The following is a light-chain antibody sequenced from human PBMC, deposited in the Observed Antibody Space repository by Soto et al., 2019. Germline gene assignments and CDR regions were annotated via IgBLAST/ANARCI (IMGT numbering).Light chain of an antibody. Sequence: IGWTQSPGTLSVSPGEGATLSCRASQGVSSSNLAWYQQKPGQAPRLLIYGASSRATGIPDRFSGSGSGTDFTLTIRRLEPEDFAVYYCQQYGSSPPRFGGGTKVDI. J-gene: IGKJ4*02. CDR2: GAS. CDR3: QQYGSSPPR. V-gene: IGKV3-20*01. CDR1: QGVSSSN.